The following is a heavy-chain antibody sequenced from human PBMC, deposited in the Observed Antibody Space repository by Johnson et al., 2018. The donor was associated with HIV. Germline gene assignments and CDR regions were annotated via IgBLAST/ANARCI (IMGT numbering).Heavy chain of an antibody. CDR3: AMPSMVQGGPDAFDI. CDR2: IHYDGSNK. V-gene: IGHV3-30*02. CDR1: GFIFRNYA. J-gene: IGHJ3*02. D-gene: IGHD3-10*01. Sequence: QMLLVESGGGVVQPGRSLRLSCVASGFIFRNYAIHWVRQAPGKGLEWVAFIHYDGSNKYYADSVKGRFTISRDNSKNTLYLQMNSLRAEDTAVYYCAMPSMVQGGPDAFDIWGQGTMVTVSS.